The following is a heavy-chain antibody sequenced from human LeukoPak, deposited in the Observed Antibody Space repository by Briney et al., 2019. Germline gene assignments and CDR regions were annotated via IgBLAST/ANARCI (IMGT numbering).Heavy chain of an antibody. CDR1: GYTFTSYW. CDR3: ARLRRYPLPQDSSAPLCY. CDR2: IYPGDSDA. Sequence: GESLKISFHGSGYTFTSYWIGWVRQMPGKGLEWMGIIYPGDSDARYGPSFQGQVTFSADKSISSAYLHWSSLKASDTAMYYFARLRRYPLPQDSSAPLCYWGQGTPVT. D-gene: IGHD3-22*01. V-gene: IGHV5-51*01. J-gene: IGHJ4*02.